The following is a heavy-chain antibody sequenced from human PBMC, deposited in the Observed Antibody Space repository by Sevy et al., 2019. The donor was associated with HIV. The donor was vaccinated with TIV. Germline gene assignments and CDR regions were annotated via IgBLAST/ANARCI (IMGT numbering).Heavy chain of an antibody. D-gene: IGHD3-3*01. V-gene: IGHV3-74*01. CDR2: IHTDGSSS. CDR1: GFTFRNYW. CDR3: ARAGIGDFWSGYYGIDH. J-gene: IGHJ4*02. Sequence: GGSLRLSCAASGFTFRNYWMHWVRQAPGKGLVSVSYIHTDGSSSYYADYVKGRFTISRDNAQNTLYLQMNSLRAEDTVVYYCARAGIGDFWSGYYGIDHWGQGILVTVSS.